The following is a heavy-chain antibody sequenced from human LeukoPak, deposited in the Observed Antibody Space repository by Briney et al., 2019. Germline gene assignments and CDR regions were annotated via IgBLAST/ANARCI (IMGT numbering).Heavy chain of an antibody. CDR1: GYTFTSYD. V-gene: IGHV1-8*03. CDR2: MNPNSGNT. CDR3: ARDKRPPYSSSSGWFDP. D-gene: IGHD6-6*01. Sequence: ASVKVSCKASGYTFTSYDINWVRQATGQGLEWMGWMNPNSGNTGYAQKFQGRVTITRNTSISTAYMELSSLRSEDTAVYYCARDKRPPYSSSSGWFDPWGQGTLVTVSS. J-gene: IGHJ5*02.